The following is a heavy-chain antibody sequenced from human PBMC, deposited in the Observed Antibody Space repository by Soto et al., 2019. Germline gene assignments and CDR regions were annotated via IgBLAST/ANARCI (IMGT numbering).Heavy chain of an antibody. V-gene: IGHV3-23*01. Sequence: RRWVRQAPGKGLEWVSAISGSGGSTYYADSVKGRFTISRDNSKNTLYLQMNSLRAEDTAVYYCAKPGYYGSGTTARHFDYWGQGNLLTVSS. D-gene: IGHD3-10*01. CDR3: AKPGYYGSGTTARHFDY. J-gene: IGHJ4*02. CDR2: ISGSGGST.